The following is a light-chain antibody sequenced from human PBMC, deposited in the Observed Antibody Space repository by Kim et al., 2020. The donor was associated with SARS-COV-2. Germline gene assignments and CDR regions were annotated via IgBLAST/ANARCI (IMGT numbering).Light chain of an antibody. V-gene: IGKV1-39*01. Sequence: DIQMTQFPSSLAASVGDRVTIACRASQSIGTYLNWYQQKPGKAPKLLIYAASSLQSGVPSRFIGSGSGTDFTLTISSLQPEDFATYYCQQSHTTPLLSFGGGTKVDIK. CDR2: AAS. CDR1: QSIGTY. CDR3: QQSHTTPLLS. J-gene: IGKJ4*01.